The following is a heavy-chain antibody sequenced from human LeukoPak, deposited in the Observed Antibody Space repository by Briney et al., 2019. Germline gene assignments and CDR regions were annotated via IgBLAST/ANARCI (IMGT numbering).Heavy chain of an antibody. V-gene: IGHV3-21*01. D-gene: IGHD3-9*01. Sequence: GGSLRLSCAACGFTFSRYSMNWVRQAPGKGLEWVSSISSSSSYIYYADSVKGRFTISRDNAKNSLYLQMNSLRAEDTAVYYCARHEFDWLLPSPMDVWGKGTTVTVSS. J-gene: IGHJ6*03. CDR1: GFTFSRYS. CDR2: ISSSSSYI. CDR3: ARHEFDWLLPSPMDV.